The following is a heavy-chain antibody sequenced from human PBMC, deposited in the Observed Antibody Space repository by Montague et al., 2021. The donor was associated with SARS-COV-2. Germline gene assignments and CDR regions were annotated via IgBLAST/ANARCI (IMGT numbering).Heavy chain of an antibody. CDR1: GGFISSSNW. V-gene: IGHV4-4*02. D-gene: IGHD3-3*01. J-gene: IGHJ6*02. CDR3: ARVGASYDFLLTYGMDV. CDR2: IYHSGST. Sequence: SETLSLTCAVSGGFISSSNWWSWVRQPPGKGLEWIGEIYHSGSTTYNTSLQSRVTITVDKSKNQFSLKLSSVTAADTSVYYCARVGASYDFLLTYGMDVWGQGTTVTVSS.